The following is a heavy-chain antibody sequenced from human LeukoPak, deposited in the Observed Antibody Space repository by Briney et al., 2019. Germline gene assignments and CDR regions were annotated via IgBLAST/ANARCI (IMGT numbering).Heavy chain of an antibody. J-gene: IGHJ4*02. V-gene: IGHV4-34*01. CDR2: INHSGST. Sequence: SETLSLTCAVYGGSFSGYYWSWIRQPPGKGLEWIGEINHSGSTNYNPSLKSRVTISVDTSKNQFSLKLSSVTAADTAVYYCARRHYGSGNIDSWGQGTLVTVSS. CDR3: ARRHYGSGNIDS. D-gene: IGHD3-10*01. CDR1: GGSFSGYY.